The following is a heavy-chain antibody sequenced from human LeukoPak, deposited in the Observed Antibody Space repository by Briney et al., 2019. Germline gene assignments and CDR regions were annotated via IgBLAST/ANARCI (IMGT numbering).Heavy chain of an antibody. CDR2: INPNSGGT. J-gene: IGHJ4*02. D-gene: IGHD3-9*01. CDR1: GYTFTGYY. Sequence: GASVKVSCKASGYTFTGYYMHWVRQAPGQGLEWMGWINPNSGGTNYAQKYQGRVTMTRDTSISTAYMELSRLRSDDTAVYYCARTFRFDDILTEGVEDYWGQGTLVTVSS. V-gene: IGHV1-2*02. CDR3: ARTFRFDDILTEGVEDY.